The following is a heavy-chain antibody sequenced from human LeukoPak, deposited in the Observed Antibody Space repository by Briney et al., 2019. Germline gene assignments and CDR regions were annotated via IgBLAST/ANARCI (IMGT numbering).Heavy chain of an antibody. CDR1: GFTFSSYG. Sequence: PGRSLRLSCAASGFTFSSYGMHWVRQAPGKGLEWVAVISYDGSNKYYADSVKGRFTISRDNSKNTLYLQMNSLRAEDTAVYYCAKGYNYGSGSYSPFFFDYWGQGTLVTVSS. CDR2: ISYDGSNK. CDR3: AKGYNYGSGSYSPFFFDY. J-gene: IGHJ4*02. D-gene: IGHD3-10*01. V-gene: IGHV3-30*18.